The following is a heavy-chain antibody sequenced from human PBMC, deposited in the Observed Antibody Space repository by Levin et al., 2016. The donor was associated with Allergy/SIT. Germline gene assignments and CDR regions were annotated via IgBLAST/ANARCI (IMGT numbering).Heavy chain of an antibody. V-gene: IGHV1-18*01. J-gene: IGHJ6*02. CDR1: GYTFTSYG. CDR3: ARGAAARGYYGMDV. CDR2: ISAYNGNT. D-gene: IGHD6-13*01. Sequence: ASVKVSCKASGYTFTSYGISWVRQAPGQGLEWMGWISAYNGNTNYAQKLQGRVTMTRDTSTSTVYMELSSLRSEDTAVYYCARGAAARGYYGMDVWGQGTTVTVSS.